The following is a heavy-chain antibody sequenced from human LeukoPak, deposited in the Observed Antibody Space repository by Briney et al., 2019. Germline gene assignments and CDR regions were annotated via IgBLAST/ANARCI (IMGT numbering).Heavy chain of an antibody. J-gene: IGHJ5*02. D-gene: IGHD2-21*01. Sequence: ASVKVSCKASGYTFTSYAMHWVRQAPGQRLEWMGWINAGNGNTKYSQKFQGRVTITRDTSASTAYMELSSLRSEDTAVYYCARGGRGVLWGGNLNWFDPWGQGTLVTVSS. CDR2: INAGNGNT. V-gene: IGHV1-3*01. CDR1: GYTFTSYA. CDR3: ARGGRGVLWGGNLNWFDP.